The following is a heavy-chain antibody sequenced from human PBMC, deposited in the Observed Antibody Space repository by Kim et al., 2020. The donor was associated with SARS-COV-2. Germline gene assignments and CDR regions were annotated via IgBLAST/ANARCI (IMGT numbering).Heavy chain of an antibody. J-gene: IGHJ5*02. D-gene: IGHD2-2*01. CDR1: GGSISSGNYY. Sequence: SETLSLTCTVSGGSISSGNYYWTWIRQPPGKGLEWIGYIYYSGSTYYNPSLKSRVTISADTSKNKFSLKLSSVTVADTAMYYCARDQYAIDPWGQGTLVT. CDR2: IYYSGST. CDR3: ARDQYAIDP. V-gene: IGHV4-31*03.